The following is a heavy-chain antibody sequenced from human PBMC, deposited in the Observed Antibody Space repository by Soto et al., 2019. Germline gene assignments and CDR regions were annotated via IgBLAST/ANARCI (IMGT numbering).Heavy chain of an antibody. V-gene: IGHV3-23*01. J-gene: IGHJ3*02. CDR3: AVHSYDISGPGPFDI. D-gene: IGHD3-22*01. CDR1: GFTSSSYA. Sequence: GGSLGLSCASSGFTSSSYAMSWVRHGPGKGLEWVSALGGGCFDTYYADSVNGRFTISRDNSKTTVYLQMNSLRAEDTAVYYCAVHSYDISGPGPFDIWGQGTMVTVSS. CDR2: LGGGCFDT.